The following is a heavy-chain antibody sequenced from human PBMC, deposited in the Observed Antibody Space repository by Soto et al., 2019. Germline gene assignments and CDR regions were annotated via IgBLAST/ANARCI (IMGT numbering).Heavy chain of an antibody. V-gene: IGHV4-31*03. J-gene: IGHJ4*02. Sequence: QVQLQESGPGLVKPSQTLSLTCTVSGGSISSGGYYWSWIRQHPGKGLEWIGYIYYSGSTYYNPSFRIRVTISVDTSKNQFSLKLSSVTAADTAVYYCARSSTSANYFDYWGQGTLVTVSS. CDR1: GGSISSGGYY. CDR3: ARSSTSANYFDY. D-gene: IGHD2-2*01. CDR2: IYYSGST.